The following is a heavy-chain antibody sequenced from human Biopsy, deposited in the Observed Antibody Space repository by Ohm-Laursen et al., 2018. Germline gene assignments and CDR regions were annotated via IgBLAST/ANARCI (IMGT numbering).Heavy chain of an antibody. V-gene: IGHV1-18*01. J-gene: IGHJ4*02. CDR1: GYTFTNYG. CDR3: ARDRWPHVTLLGLVVFDF. Sequence: ASVKVSCKASGYTFTNYGISWVRQAPGQGLEWMGWVRPYNGDTDYAQKLQGRVTMTTDTSTSTAYMDLRSLISDDTAVYYFARDRWPHVTLLGLVVFDFWGQGTLVIVSS. CDR2: VRPYNGDT. D-gene: IGHD3-3*01.